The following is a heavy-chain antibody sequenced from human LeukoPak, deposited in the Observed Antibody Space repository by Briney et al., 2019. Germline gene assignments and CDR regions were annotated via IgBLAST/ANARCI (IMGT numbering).Heavy chain of an antibody. Sequence: PSETLSLTCAVYGGSFSGYYWSWIRQSPGKGLEWIGEINHSGSTNYNPSLKSRVSISVDTSKNQFSLKLSSVTAADTAVYFYARGAHRCSSTSCYHHGFDPWGQGTLVTVSS. J-gene: IGHJ5*02. V-gene: IGHV4-34*01. CDR1: GGSFSGYY. D-gene: IGHD2-2*01. CDR3: ARGAHRCSSTSCYHHGFDP. CDR2: INHSGST.